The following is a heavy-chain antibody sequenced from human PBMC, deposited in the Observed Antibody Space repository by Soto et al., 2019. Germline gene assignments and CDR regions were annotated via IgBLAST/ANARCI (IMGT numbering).Heavy chain of an antibody. CDR3: ARHEWSSSGYYGMDV. V-gene: IGHV5-10-1*01. J-gene: IGHJ6*02. CDR1: GYSFTSYW. D-gene: IGHD6-13*01. CDR2: IDPSDSYT. Sequence: GESLKISCKGSGYSFTSYWISWVRQMPGKGLEWMGRIDPSDSYTNYSPSFQGHVTISADKSISTAYLQWSSLKASDTAMYYCARHEWSSSGYYGMDVWGQRTTVTVSS.